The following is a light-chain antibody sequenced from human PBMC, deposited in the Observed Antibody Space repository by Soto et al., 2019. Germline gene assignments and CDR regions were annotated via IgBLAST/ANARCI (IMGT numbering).Light chain of an antibody. CDR3: QERSNWPLT. J-gene: IGKJ4*01. V-gene: IGKV3-11*01. CDR2: DAS. CDR1: QSVDNY. Sequence: EIVLTQSPATLSLSPGERATLSCRASQSVDNYLGWYQQKPGQAPRLLIYDASNRATGIPARFSGSGSGTDFTLTISSLESEDFAVYYCQERSNWPLTFGGGTKVAIK.